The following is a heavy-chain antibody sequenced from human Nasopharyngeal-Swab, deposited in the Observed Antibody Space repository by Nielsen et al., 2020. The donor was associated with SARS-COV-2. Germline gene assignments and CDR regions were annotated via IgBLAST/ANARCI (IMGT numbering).Heavy chain of an antibody. D-gene: IGHD3-3*01. Sequence: GESLKISCAASGIFVSGNYMNWVRQAPGMGLEWVSVVYSGGSTFYADSVKGRFTISRDNSKNTLYLQMNNLRPEDPAMYYCASPVFGVVSDAFDLWGQGTMVTVSS. J-gene: IGHJ3*01. CDR2: VYSGGST. CDR1: GIFVSGNY. V-gene: IGHV3-53*01. CDR3: ASPVFGVVSDAFDL.